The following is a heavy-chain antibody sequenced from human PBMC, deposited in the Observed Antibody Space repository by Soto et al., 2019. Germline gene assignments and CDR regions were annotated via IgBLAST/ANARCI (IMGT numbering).Heavy chain of an antibody. D-gene: IGHD2-15*01. J-gene: IGHJ6*02. CDR2: IDPSDSYT. CDR1: GYSFTSYW. V-gene: IGHV5-10-1*01. Sequence: GESLKISCKGSGYSFTSYWISWVRQMPGKGLEWMGRIDPSDSYTNYSPSFQGHVTISADKSISTAYLQWSGLKASDTAMYYCARRYCSGGSCYYYYGMDVWGQGTTVTVSS. CDR3: ARRYCSGGSCYYYYGMDV.